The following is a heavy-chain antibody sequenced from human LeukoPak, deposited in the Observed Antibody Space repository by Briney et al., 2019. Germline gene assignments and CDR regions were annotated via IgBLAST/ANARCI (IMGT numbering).Heavy chain of an antibody. CDR2: IYYSGST. CDR3: ARARLFGWFDP. CDR1: GGSISSYY. D-gene: IGHD3-22*01. V-gene: IGHV4-59*01. J-gene: IGHJ5*02. Sequence: SETLSLTCTVSGGSISSYYWSWIRQPPGKGLEWTGYIYYSGSTNYNPSFKSRVTISVDTSKNQFSLKLSSVTAADTAVYYCARARLFGWFDPWGQGTLVTVSS.